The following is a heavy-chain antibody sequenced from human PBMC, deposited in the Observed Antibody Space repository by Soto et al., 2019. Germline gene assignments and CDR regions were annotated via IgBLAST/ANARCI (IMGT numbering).Heavy chain of an antibody. CDR2: ISGSGGST. D-gene: IGHD3-10*01. Sequence: EVQLLESGGGLVQPGGSLRLSCAASGFTFSSYAMSWVRQAPGKGLEWVSAISGSGGSTYYADSVKGRFTISRDNSKNTRYLQMNSLRAEDTAVYYCAKSQRYGSGSYYADYWGQGTLVTVSS. CDR1: GFTFSSYA. CDR3: AKSQRYGSGSYYADY. V-gene: IGHV3-23*01. J-gene: IGHJ4*02.